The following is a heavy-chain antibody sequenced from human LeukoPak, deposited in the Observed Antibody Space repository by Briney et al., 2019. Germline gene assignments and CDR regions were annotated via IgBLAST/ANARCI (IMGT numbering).Heavy chain of an antibody. Sequence: GGSLSLSCVASGFTFSNYGMQWVRQVPGKGLVWVSRLNGDGTNIIYADSVKGRFTISRDNAENTLYMQMTSLRAEGTAISYRARSQRGVFDVWGPGKTVTLSP. J-gene: IGHJ3*01. CDR1: GFTFSNYG. D-gene: IGHD2-8*01. CDR3: ARSQRGVFDV. CDR2: LNGDGTNI. V-gene: IGHV3-74*01.